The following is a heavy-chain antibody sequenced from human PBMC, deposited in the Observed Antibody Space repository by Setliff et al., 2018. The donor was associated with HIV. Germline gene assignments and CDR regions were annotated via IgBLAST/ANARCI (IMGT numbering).Heavy chain of an antibody. CDR1: GFSLSTSGMC. CDR2: IYYSGST. Sequence: SGPTLVNPTQTLTLTCTFSGFSLSTSGMCVSWIRQPPGKALEWIGYIYYSGSTNYNPSLESRVTISVDTSKNQFSLKLSSVTAADTAVYYCARAPLSGGSFGWFDPWGQGTLVTVSS. V-gene: IGHV4-31*03. J-gene: IGHJ5*02. D-gene: IGHD2-15*01. CDR3: ARAPLSGGSFGWFDP.